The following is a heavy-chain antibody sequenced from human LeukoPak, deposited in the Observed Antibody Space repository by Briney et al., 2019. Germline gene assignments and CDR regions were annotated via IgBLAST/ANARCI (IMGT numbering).Heavy chain of an antibody. J-gene: IGHJ4*02. CDR3: ERVGPRLLGGAATRFDY. V-gene: IGHV3-74*01. D-gene: IGHD3-16*01. Sequence: GGSLRLSCAASGFTFSSYWMHWVRQAPGKGLVWVSRINSDGSSTSYADSVKGRFTISRDNAKNTLYLQMNSLRAEDTAVYYWERVGPRLLGGAATRFDYWGQEPLVTVSS. CDR2: INSDGSST. CDR1: GFTFSSYW.